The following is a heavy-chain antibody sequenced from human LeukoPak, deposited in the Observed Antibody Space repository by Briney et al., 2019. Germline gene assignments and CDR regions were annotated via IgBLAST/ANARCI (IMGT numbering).Heavy chain of an antibody. D-gene: IGHD6-19*01. Sequence: ASVKVSCKASGGTFTSYDINWVRQATGQGLEWMGWMNPNSGNTGYAQKFQGRVTITRNTSISTAYMELSSLRSEDTAVYYCARGPPYSSGWHPYYFDYWGQGTLVTVSS. V-gene: IGHV1-8*03. CDR1: GGTFTSYD. CDR2: MNPNSGNT. CDR3: ARGPPYSSGWHPYYFDY. J-gene: IGHJ4*02.